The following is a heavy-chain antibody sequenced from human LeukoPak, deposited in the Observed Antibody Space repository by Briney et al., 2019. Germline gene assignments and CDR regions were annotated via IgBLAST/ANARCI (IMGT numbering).Heavy chain of an antibody. CDR1: GYTFISYG. Sequence: SVKVSCKASGYTFISYGISWVQQAPGQGPEWMGWISGDKGNTNYAQKFQGRVTMTTDTSTSTAYMELRSLRSDDTAVYYCARGVGATSSELWGQGTLVTVSS. V-gene: IGHV1-18*01. CDR3: ARGVGATSSEL. CDR2: ISGDKGNT. D-gene: IGHD1-26*01. J-gene: IGHJ4*02.